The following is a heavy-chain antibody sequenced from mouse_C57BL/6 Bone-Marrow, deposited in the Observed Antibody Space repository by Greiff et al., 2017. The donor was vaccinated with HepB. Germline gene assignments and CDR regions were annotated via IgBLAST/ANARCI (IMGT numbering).Heavy chain of an antibody. J-gene: IGHJ4*01. CDR3: ASVRKDPYAMDY. CDR1: GFSLTSYG. Sequence: VQLQQSGPGLVAPSQSLSITCTVSGFSLTSYGVDWVRQSPGKGLEWLGVIWGVGSTNYNSALKSRLSISKDNSKSQVFLKMNSLQTDDTAMYYCASVRKDPYAMDYWGQGTSVTVSS. CDR2: IWGVGST. V-gene: IGHV2-6*01.